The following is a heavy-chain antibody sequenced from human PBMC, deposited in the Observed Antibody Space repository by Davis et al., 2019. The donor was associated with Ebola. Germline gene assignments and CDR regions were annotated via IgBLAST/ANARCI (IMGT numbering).Heavy chain of an antibody. CDR1: GGSFSGYY. CDR2: INHSGST. Sequence: SETLSLTCAVYGGSFSGYYWSWIRQPPGKGLEWIGEINHSGSTNYNPSLKSRATISVDTSKNQFSLKLSSVTAADTAVYYCARSFRVTMVRGRFDPWGQGTLVTVSS. J-gene: IGHJ5*02. D-gene: IGHD3-10*01. V-gene: IGHV4-34*01. CDR3: ARSFRVTMVRGRFDP.